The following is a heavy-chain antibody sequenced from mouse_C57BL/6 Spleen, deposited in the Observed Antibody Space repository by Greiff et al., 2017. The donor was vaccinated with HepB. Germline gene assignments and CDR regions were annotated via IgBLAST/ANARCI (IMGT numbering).Heavy chain of an antibody. V-gene: IGHV3-6*01. CDR2: ISYDGSN. CDR1: GYSITSGYY. D-gene: IGHD2-14*01. CDR3: AREVRGYAMDY. Sequence: EVKLMESGPGLVKPSQSLSLTCSVTGYSITSGYYWNWIRQFPGNKLEWMGYISYDGSNNYNPSLKNRISITRDTSKNQFFLKLNSVTTEDTATYYCAREVRGYAMDYWGQGTSVTVSS. J-gene: IGHJ4*01.